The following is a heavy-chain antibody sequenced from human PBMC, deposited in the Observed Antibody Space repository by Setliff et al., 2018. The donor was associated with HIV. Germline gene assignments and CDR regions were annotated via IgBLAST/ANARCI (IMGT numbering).Heavy chain of an antibody. CDR2: ISGGSTLI. Sequence: GGSLRLSCAASGFTFSIYAMTWVRRVPGKGLEWLSYISGGSTLIQYADSVKGRFTVSRDNVDNSLSLQMNNLRAEDTAFYYCATGGGGSSGSRWFDYWGRGTRVTVSS. CDR1: GFTFSIYA. V-gene: IGHV3-48*01. D-gene: IGHD2-15*01. CDR3: ATGGGGSSGSRWFDY. J-gene: IGHJ4*02.